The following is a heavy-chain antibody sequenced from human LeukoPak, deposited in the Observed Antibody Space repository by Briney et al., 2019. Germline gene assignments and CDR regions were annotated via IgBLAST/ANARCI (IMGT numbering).Heavy chain of an antibody. CDR3: ATFKYSYGRTVDY. D-gene: IGHD5-18*01. CDR1: GFTFSSYS. J-gene: IGHJ4*02. Sequence: PGGSLRLSCAASGFTFSSYSMNWVRQAPGKGLEWVSYISSSSSTIYYADSVKGRFTISRDNAKNSLYLQMNSLRAEDTAVYYCATFKYSYGRTVDYWGQGTLVTVSS. CDR2: ISSSSSTI. V-gene: IGHV3-48*04.